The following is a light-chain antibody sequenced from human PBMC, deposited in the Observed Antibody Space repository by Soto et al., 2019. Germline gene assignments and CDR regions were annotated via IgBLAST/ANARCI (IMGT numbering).Light chain of an antibody. V-gene: IGKV3-20*01. Sequence: EIVLAQSPGTLSLSPGDRATLSCRASQSVSASYLGWYQQKPGQAPRLLIYGASSRATGIPDRFRGSWSGTDFTLTISSLEPEDFAVYYCQKYGVSPIIFCQGTRLEIK. J-gene: IGKJ5*01. CDR3: QKYGVSPII. CDR2: GAS. CDR1: QSVSASY.